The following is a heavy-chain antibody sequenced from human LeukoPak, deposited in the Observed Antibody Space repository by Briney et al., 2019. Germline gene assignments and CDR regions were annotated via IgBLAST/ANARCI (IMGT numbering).Heavy chain of an antibody. V-gene: IGHV3-9*01. CDR1: GFTFDDYA. CDR2: ISWNSGSI. J-gene: IGHJ4*02. Sequence: GRSLRLSYAASGFTFDDYAMHWVRQAPGKGLEWVSGISWNSGSIGYADSVKGRFTISRDNAKNSLYLQMNSLRAEDTALYYCAKIGDYGDYSYYFDYWGQGTLVTVSS. CDR3: AKIGDYGDYSYYFDY. D-gene: IGHD4-17*01.